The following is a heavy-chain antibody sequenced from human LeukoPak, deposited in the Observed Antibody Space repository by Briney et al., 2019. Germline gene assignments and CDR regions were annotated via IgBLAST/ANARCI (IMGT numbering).Heavy chain of an antibody. V-gene: IGHV4-61*01. CDR1: RGSVSSDIYY. CDR3: ARGSGSSYFDL. J-gene: IGHJ4*02. D-gene: IGHD1-26*01. Sequence: PSETLSLTCSVSRGSVSSDIYYWSWIRQSPGRGLEWIGYIYYTGSTNYNPSLRSRLTISVDTSKNQFSLKPSSVTAADTAVYYCARGSGSSYFDLWGQGTLVTVSS. CDR2: IYYTGST.